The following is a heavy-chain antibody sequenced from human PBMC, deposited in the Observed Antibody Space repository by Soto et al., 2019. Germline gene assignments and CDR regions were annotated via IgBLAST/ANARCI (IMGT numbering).Heavy chain of an antibody. D-gene: IGHD3-22*01. J-gene: IGHJ4*02. CDR3: TVAWSYYDRSGSYFPCDS. V-gene: IGHV3-15*01. CDR2: IKSKTDGGTT. CDR1: GFTFSNAW. Sequence: GGSLRLSRAASGFTFSNAWMSWVRQAPGKGLEWVGRIKSKTDGGTTDYAAPVKGRFTISRDDSKNTLYLQMNSLKTEDTAVYYITVAWSYYDRSGSYFPCDSWGQGTRVTVSS.